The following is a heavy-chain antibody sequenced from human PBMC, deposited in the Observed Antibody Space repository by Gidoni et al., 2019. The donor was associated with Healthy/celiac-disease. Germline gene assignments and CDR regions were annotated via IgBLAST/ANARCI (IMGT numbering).Heavy chain of an antibody. CDR1: GGSFRGYY. V-gene: IGHV4-34*01. CDR3: ARVGYSYGLAVIDY. D-gene: IGHD5-18*01. CDR2: INHSGST. J-gene: IGHJ4*02. Sequence: QVQLQQWGAGRLKPSETLSLTCAVYGGSFRGYYWSWIRQPPGKGLEWLGEINHSGSTNYNPSLKSRVTISVDTSKNQFSLKLSSVTAADTAVYYCARVGYSYGLAVIDYWGQGTLVTVSS.